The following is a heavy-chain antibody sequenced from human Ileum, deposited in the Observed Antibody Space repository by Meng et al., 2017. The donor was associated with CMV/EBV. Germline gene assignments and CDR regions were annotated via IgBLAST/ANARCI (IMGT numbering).Heavy chain of an antibody. J-gene: IGHJ4*02. Sequence: SETLSLTCTVSGGSISDFHWSWIRQPPGKGLEWIGCFYYTGSTSYNPSLKSRVTISLDTSKNHFSLKLRSVTAADTAMYYCARINGYNLNSIDYWGQGTLVTVSS. V-gene: IGHV4-59*01. D-gene: IGHD5-24*01. CDR3: ARINGYNLNSIDY. CDR1: GGSISDFH. CDR2: FYYTGST.